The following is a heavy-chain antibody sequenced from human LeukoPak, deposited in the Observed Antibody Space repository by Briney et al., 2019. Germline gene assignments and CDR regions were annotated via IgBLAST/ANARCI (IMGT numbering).Heavy chain of an antibody. CDR3: ARGSYYDTLTGYYRGSFDS. CDR1: GGSISTYY. J-gene: IGHJ4*02. D-gene: IGHD3-9*01. V-gene: IGHV4-4*07. CDR2: VPTSGTT. Sequence: SETLSLTCTVSGGSISTYYWSWIRQPAEKGLEWIGRVPTSGTTQYNPSFKSRVTMSVDTSSNQFSLKLSSVTAADTAVYYCARGSYYDTLTGYYRGSFDSWGQGTLVTVSS.